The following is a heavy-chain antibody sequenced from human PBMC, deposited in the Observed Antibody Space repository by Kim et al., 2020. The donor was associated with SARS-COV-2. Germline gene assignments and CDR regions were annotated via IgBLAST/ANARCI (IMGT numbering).Heavy chain of an antibody. CDR1: GYTFTSYG. D-gene: IGHD3-22*01. CDR2: ISAYNGNT. Sequence: ASVKVSCKASGYTFTSYGISWVRQAPGQGLEWMGWISAYNGNTNYAQKLQGRVTMTTDTSTSTAYMELRSLRSDDTAVYYCARTPDYYDSSGYPNTTMDYYYGMDVWGQGTTVTVSS. CDR3: ARTPDYYDSSGYPNTTMDYYYGMDV. J-gene: IGHJ6*02. V-gene: IGHV1-18*04.